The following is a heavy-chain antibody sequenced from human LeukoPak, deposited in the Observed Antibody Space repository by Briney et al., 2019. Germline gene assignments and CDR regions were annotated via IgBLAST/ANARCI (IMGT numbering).Heavy chain of an antibody. J-gene: IGHJ6*02. D-gene: IGHD1-1*01. CDR2: IETDGTRI. CDR3: VRDTTVSRMDV. V-gene: IGHV3-74*01. CDR1: GFTFSDYG. Sequence: PGGPLRLSCAASGFTFSDYGMHWVRQAPGQGLVWVSRIETDGTRISYADSVKGRFTLFRDNAKSTLYLQMNSLRVEDTAVYYCVRDTTVSRMDVWGPGTTVTVSS.